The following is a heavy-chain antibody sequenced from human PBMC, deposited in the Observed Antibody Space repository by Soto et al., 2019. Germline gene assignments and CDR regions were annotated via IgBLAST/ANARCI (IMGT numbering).Heavy chain of an antibody. J-gene: IGHJ6*02. CDR3: AKDMRGGSSSSRYYYGRDV. CDR1: GFTFDDYA. D-gene: IGHD6-13*01. Sequence: EVPLVESGGGLVQPGRSLRLSCAASGFTFDDYAMHCVRQAPGKGLERVSGISWNSGTIVYADSVKGRFIISRDNAKNSLYLQMNSLRGEDTALNYCAKDMRGGSSSSRYYYGRDVWGHGTTITVSS. CDR2: ISWNSGTI. V-gene: IGHV3-9*01.